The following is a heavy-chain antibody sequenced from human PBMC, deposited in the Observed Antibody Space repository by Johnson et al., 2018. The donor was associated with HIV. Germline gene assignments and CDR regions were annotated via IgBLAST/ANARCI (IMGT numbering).Heavy chain of an antibody. CDR1: GFTFSSYG. D-gene: IGHD2-21*01. CDR2: IWYDGSNK. J-gene: IGHJ3*02. CDR3: AKDRAGRVGLAEAFDI. Sequence: QVQLVESGGGVVQPGRSLRLSCAASGFTFSSYGMHWVRQAPGKGLEWVAVIWYDGSNKYYADSVKGRFTISRDNSKNTLYLQMNSLRAEDTAVYYCAKDRAGRVGLAEAFDIWGQGTMVTVSS. V-gene: IGHV3-33*06.